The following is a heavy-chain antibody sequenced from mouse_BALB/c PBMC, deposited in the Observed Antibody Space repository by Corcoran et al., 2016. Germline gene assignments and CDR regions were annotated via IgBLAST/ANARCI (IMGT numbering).Heavy chain of an antibody. CDR3: ARGGITPVAY. CDR2: INTYTGEP. V-gene: IGHV9-1*02. J-gene: IGHJ3*01. D-gene: IGHD2-4*01. CDR1: GYTFTIYG. Sequence: QIQLVQYGPKLQKPGETLKISCKASGYTFTIYGMNWVKQAPGKGLKWMGWINTYTGEPTYADDFKGRFAVSLETSASTAYLQINNLKNEDMATYFCARGGITPVAYWGQGTLVTVSA.